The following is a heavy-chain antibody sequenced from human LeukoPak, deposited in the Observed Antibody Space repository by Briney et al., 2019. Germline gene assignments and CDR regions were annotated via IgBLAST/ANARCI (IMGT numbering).Heavy chain of an antibody. D-gene: IGHD2-2*01. Sequence: SQTLSLTCTVSGGSISSGGYYWSWIRQHPGKGLEWIGYIYYSGSTYYNPSLKSRVTISVDTSKNQFSLKLSSVTAADTAVYYCARGGYIVVVPAAHRRIRPFDYWGQGTLVTVSS. V-gene: IGHV4-31*03. CDR1: GGSISSGGYY. CDR2: IYYSGST. J-gene: IGHJ4*02. CDR3: ARGGYIVVVPAAHRRIRPFDY.